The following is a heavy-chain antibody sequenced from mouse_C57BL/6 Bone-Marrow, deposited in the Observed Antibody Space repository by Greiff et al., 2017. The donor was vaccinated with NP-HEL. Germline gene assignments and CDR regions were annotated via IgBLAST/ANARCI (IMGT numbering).Heavy chain of an antibody. V-gene: IGHV6-3*01. J-gene: IGHJ4*01. Sequence: EVKVEESGGGLVQPGGSMKLSCVASGFTFSNYWMNWVRQSPEKGLAWVAQIRLKSDNYATHYAESVKGRFTISRDDSKSSVYLQMNNLRAEDTGIYYCTGGLYYYAMDYWGQGTSVTVSS. CDR1: GFTFSNYW. CDR2: IRLKSDNYAT. CDR3: TGGLYYYAMDY.